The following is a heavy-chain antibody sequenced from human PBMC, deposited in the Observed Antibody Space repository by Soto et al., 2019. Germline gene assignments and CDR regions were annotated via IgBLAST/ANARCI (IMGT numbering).Heavy chain of an antibody. CDR1: GGSISSSNW. J-gene: IGHJ6*02. Sequence: PSETLSLTCAVSGGSISSSNWWSWVRQPPGKGLEWIGEIYHSGSTNYNPSLKSRVTISVDKSKNQFSLKLSSVTAADTAVYYCARALAAAGKDYYYGMDVWGQGTTVTVS. CDR3: ARALAAAGKDYYYGMDV. D-gene: IGHD6-13*01. CDR2: IYHSGST. V-gene: IGHV4-4*02.